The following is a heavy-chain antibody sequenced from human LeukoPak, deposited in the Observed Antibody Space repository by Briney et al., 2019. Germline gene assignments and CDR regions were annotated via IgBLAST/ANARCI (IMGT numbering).Heavy chain of an antibody. J-gene: IGHJ6*02. Sequence: SETLSLTCAVYGGSFSGYYWSWIRKPPGKGLEWIGEINHSGSTNYNPSLKSRVTISVDTSKNQFSLKLSSVTAADTAVYYCARDEGVRGVRGYYYYYGMDVWGQGTTVTVSS. CDR1: GGSFSGYY. CDR3: ARDEGVRGVRGYYYYYGMDV. V-gene: IGHV4-34*01. D-gene: IGHD3-10*01. CDR2: INHSGST.